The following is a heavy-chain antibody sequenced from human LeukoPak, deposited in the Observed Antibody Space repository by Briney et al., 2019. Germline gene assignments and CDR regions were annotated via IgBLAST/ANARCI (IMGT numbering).Heavy chain of an antibody. Sequence: SETLSLTCTVSGGSISSYYWSWIRQPPGKGLEWIGYIYYSGSTNYNPSLKSRVTISVDTSKNQFSLKLSSVTAADTAVYYCARSARRNGMDVWGQGTTDTVSS. CDR2: IYYSGST. CDR1: GGSISSYY. CDR3: ARSARRNGMDV. V-gene: IGHV4-59*01. J-gene: IGHJ6*02. D-gene: IGHD6-25*01.